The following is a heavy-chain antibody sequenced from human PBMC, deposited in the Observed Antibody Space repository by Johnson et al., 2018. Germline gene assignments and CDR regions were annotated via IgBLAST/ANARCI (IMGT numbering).Heavy chain of an antibody. J-gene: IGHJ6*03. CDR1: GFIFSNYG. V-gene: IGHV3-30*18. CDR2: ISLDGSRK. CDR3: AKERKGFVMMTFGGLIVTQPHMDV. Sequence: QLQESGGGVVEPGRSLRLSCEASGFIFSNYGMYWVRPAPGKGLEWVAGISLDGSRKDYGDPVRGRFTITRDNSVSNLLPEMKGLRVEDTGVYYGAKERKGFVMMTFGGLIVTQPHMDVWGKGTAVTVSS. D-gene: IGHD3-16*02.